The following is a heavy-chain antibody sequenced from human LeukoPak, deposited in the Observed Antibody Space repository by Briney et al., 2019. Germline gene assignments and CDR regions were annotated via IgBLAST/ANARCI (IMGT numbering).Heavy chain of an antibody. CDR2: ISSSGSTI. D-gene: IGHD5-12*01. Sequence: GGSLRLSCAASGFTFSSYEMNWVRQAPGKGLEWVSYISSSGSTIYYAASVKGRFTISRDNAKNSLYLQMNSLRAEDTAVYYCARLTTIEVGYWGQGTLVTVSS. V-gene: IGHV3-48*03. CDR3: ARLTTIEVGY. CDR1: GFTFSSYE. J-gene: IGHJ4*02.